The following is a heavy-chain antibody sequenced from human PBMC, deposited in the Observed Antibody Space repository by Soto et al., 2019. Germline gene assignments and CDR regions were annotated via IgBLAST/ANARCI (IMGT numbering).Heavy chain of an antibody. CDR1: GGSISSGGYY. J-gene: IGHJ5*02. V-gene: IGHV4-31*03. CDR3: ASGMRIAAQGWFDP. D-gene: IGHD6-6*01. CDR2: IYYSGST. Sequence: SETLSLTCTVSGGSISSGGYYWSWIRQHPGKGLEWIGYIYYSGSTYYNPSLKSRVTISVDTSKNQFSLKLSSVTAADTAVYYCASGMRIAAQGWFDPWGQGTLVTV.